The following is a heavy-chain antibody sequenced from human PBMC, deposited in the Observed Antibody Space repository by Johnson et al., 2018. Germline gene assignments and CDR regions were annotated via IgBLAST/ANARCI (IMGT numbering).Heavy chain of an antibody. Sequence: VQLVESGGGVVQPGNSLRLSCAASGFTLSSYTMHWVRQGPGKGLEWVAALSHDGRNRFYIDSVQGRFTISGDNSRNTLFLQMNSLRTEDTAVYYCARASVRLQGTPYPHNYYMGVWGKGTTVTVS. CDR1: GFTLSSYT. CDR2: LSHDGRNR. D-gene: IGHD1-1*01. CDR3: ARASVRLQGTPYPHNYYMGV. V-gene: IGHV3-30*03. J-gene: IGHJ6*03.